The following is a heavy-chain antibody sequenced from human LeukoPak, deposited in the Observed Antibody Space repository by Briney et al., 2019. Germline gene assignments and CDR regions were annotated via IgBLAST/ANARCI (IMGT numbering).Heavy chain of an antibody. CDR3: ARGQWSGSTGPFDY. D-gene: IGHD3-10*02. V-gene: IGHV4-61*01. CDR1: GDSVSSGTYY. J-gene: IGHJ4*02. CDR2: MYYIGST. Sequence: SETLSLTCTVSGDSVSSGTYYWSWIRQPPGKGLEWIGYMYYIGSTNYNPSLRSRVTISLDTSKNHFSLKLNSVTAADTAVYYCARGQWSGSTGPFDYWGQGTLVTVSS.